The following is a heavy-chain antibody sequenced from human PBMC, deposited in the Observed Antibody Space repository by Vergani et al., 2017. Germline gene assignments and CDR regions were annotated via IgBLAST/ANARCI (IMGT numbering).Heavy chain of an antibody. V-gene: IGHV4-39*01. J-gene: IGHJ1*01. CDR3: ARLIAAAVPEYFQH. CDR1: GGSISSSSYY. CDR2: IYYSGST. Sequence: QLQLQESGPGLVKPSETLSLTCTVSGGSISSSSYYWGWIRQPPGKGLEWIGSIYYSGSTYYNPSLKSRVTISVDTSKNQFSLKLSSVTAADTAVYYFARLIAAAVPEYFQHWGQGTLVTVSS. D-gene: IGHD6-13*01.